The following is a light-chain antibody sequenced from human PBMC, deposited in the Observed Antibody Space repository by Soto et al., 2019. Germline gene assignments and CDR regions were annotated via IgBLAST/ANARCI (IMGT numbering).Light chain of an antibody. V-gene: IGKV3-15*01. CDR1: KSFSRSY. CDR2: GAF. Sequence: EIVLTQSPDTLSLSPGERATLSCRASKSFSRSYLAWYQQKPGQAPSLLIYGAFTRATGIPARFSGTGSGTEFTLTISSLQSEDFALYYCQQYNDWPLTFGQGTKVDIK. CDR3: QQYNDWPLT. J-gene: IGKJ1*01.